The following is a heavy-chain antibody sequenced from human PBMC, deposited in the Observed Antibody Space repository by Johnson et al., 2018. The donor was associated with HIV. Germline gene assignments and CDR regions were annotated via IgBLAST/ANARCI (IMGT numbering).Heavy chain of an antibody. CDR2: ISGSGGST. J-gene: IGHJ3*02. V-gene: IGHV3-23*01. Sequence: VQLMESGGGLVQPGGSLRLSCAASGFTFRSYAMSWVRQAPGKGLEWVSGISGSGGSTDYADSVKGRVTISRDNSKNTLYLQMNSLRAEDTAVYYCARDLAALDAFDIWGQGTMVTVSS. CDR1: GFTFRSYA. CDR3: ARDLAALDAFDI. D-gene: IGHD6-6*01.